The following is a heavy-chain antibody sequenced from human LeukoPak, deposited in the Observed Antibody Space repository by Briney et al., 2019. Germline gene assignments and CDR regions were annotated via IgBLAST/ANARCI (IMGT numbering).Heavy chain of an antibody. CDR2: IYYSGST. CDR3: ARTKSKAASFDY. CDR1: GGSISSSDYY. D-gene: IGHD6-13*01. J-gene: IGHJ4*02. Sequence: SETLSLTCTVSGGSISSSDYYWGWIRQPPGKGLERIGSIYYSGSTYYNPSLKSRVTISVDTSKNQFSLKLSSVTAADTAVYYCARTKSKAASFDYWGQGTLVTVSS. V-gene: IGHV4-39*01.